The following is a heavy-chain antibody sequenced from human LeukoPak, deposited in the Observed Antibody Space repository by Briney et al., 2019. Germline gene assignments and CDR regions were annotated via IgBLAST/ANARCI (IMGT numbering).Heavy chain of an antibody. Sequence: RESGPALVKPTQTLTLTCTFSGFSLSTSGMCVSWIRQPPGKALEWLALIDWGDDKYYSTSLKTRLTISKDTSKNQVVLTMTNMDPVDTATYYCARIPYGSGSYDYWGQGTLVTVSS. V-gene: IGHV2-70*01. CDR1: GFSLSTSGMC. J-gene: IGHJ4*02. D-gene: IGHD3-10*01. CDR2: IDWGDDK. CDR3: ARIPYGSGSYDY.